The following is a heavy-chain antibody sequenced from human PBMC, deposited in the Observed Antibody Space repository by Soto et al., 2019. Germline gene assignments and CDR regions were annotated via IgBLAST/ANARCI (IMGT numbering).Heavy chain of an antibody. CDR1: GFTFRSYV. V-gene: IGHV3-33*05. CDR2: TSYDGSNN. Sequence: QVQLVESGGGVVQPGTSLRLSCVGSGFTFRSYVIHWVRQAPGKGLEWVALTSYDGSNNFYGDSVKGRFTISRHNSRNTVELQMDSLRFEDTALYYCARWGTTGGLDVWGKGNLVSVSS. D-gene: IGHD3-16*01. CDR3: ARWGTTGGLDV. J-gene: IGHJ4*02.